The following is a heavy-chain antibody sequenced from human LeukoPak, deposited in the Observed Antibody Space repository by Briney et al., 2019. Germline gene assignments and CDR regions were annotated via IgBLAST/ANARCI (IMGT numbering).Heavy chain of an antibody. J-gene: IGHJ6*03. Sequence: SQTLSLTCSVSGGSISSGSYYWSWIRQPTGKGLEWIGRIYSSGSTNYNPPLKSRVTISVDTSKNQFSLKLSSVTAADTAVYYCARGRSSMVRGYYYYYMDVWGKGTTVTISS. CDR3: ARGRSSMVRGYYYYYMDV. CDR1: GGSISSGSYY. CDR2: IYSSGST. V-gene: IGHV4-61*02. D-gene: IGHD3-10*01.